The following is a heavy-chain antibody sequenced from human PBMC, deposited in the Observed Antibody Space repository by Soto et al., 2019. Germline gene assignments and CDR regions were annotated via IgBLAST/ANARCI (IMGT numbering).Heavy chain of an antibody. CDR1: GGSISSGDYY. V-gene: IGHV4-30-4*01. CDR3: ARGTTIFGVVSKAPPPLGMDV. Sequence: TSETLSLTCTVSGGSISSGDYYWSWIRQPPGKGLEWIGYIYYSGSTYYNPSLKSRVTISVDTSKNQFSLKLSSVTAADTAVYYCARGTTIFGVVSKAPPPLGMDVWGQGTTVTVSS. J-gene: IGHJ6*02. D-gene: IGHD3-3*01. CDR2: IYYSGST.